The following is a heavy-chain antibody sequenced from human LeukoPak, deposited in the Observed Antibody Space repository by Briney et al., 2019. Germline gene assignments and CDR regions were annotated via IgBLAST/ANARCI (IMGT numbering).Heavy chain of an antibody. CDR3: ARRRGWKQQLVYFDY. J-gene: IGHJ4*02. V-gene: IGHV4-59*08. Sequence: SETLSLTCTVSGGSITTYYWSWIRQPPGKGLEWIAYMFHSGTPRYNPSLQRRVTISADTSKNQFSLNVRSTTAADTAVYYCARRRGWKQQLVYFDYWGQGTLATVSS. D-gene: IGHD6-13*01. CDR1: GGSITTYY. CDR2: MFHSGTP.